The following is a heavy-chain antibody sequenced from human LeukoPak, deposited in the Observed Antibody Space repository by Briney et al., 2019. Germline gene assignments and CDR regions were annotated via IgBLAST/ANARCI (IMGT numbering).Heavy chain of an antibody. Sequence: EGSLRLSCAASGFTFSNYGMHWVRQAPGKGLEWVAVISYDGSNKYYADSVKGRFTISRDNSKNTLYLQMNSLRAEDTAVYYCAKVGSGSGRPSYWYFDLWGRGTLVTVSS. CDR2: ISYDGSNK. CDR1: GFTFSNYG. D-gene: IGHD3-10*01. V-gene: IGHV3-30*18. J-gene: IGHJ2*01. CDR3: AKVGSGSGRPSYWYFDL.